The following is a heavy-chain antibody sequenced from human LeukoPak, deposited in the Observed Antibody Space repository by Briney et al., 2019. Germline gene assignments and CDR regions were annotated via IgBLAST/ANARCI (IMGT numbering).Heavy chain of an antibody. V-gene: IGHV4-30-4*07. CDR2: IYDSGST. D-gene: IGHD3-16*02. J-gene: IGHJ4*02. Sequence: SETLSLTCAVSDDSISSGGYSWSWIRQPPGKGLEWIGYIYDSGSTYYNPPLKSRLTISIDMSKNQFSLKLSSVTAADTALYYCARDRGIMLTFGGVVAKGAHYWGQGTLVTVSS. CDR1: DDSISSGGYS. CDR3: ARDRGIMLTFGGVVAKGAHY.